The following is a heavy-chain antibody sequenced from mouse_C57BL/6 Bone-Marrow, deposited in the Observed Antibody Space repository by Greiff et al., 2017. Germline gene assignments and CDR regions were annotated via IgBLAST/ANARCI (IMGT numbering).Heavy chain of an antibody. CDR1: GFTFSDYG. V-gene: IGHV5-17*01. CDR2: ISSGSSNT. Sequence: EVMLVESGGGLVKPGGSLKLSCAASGFTFSDYGMHWVRQAPEKGLEWVAYISSGSSNTYYADTVKGPFTLSRDNSKNTLFLQMTSLRSEDTAMFYCARSAYYYAMDYWGQGTSVTVSS. J-gene: IGHJ4*01. CDR3: ARSAYYYAMDY.